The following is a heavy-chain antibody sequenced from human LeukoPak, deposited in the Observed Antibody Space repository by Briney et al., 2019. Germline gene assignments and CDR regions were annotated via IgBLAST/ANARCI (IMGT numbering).Heavy chain of an antibody. CDR1: GYTFTSYC. J-gene: IGHJ6*02. V-gene: IGHV1-46*01. CDR3: ARGGIAAAGKYYYYYGMDV. CDR2: INPSGGST. D-gene: IGHD6-13*01. Sequence: ASVKVSCKASGYTFTSYCMHWVRQAPGQGLEWMGIINPSGGSTSYAQKFQGRVTMTRDTSTSTVYMELSSLRSEDTAVYYCARGGIAAAGKYYYYYGMDVWGQGTTVTVSS.